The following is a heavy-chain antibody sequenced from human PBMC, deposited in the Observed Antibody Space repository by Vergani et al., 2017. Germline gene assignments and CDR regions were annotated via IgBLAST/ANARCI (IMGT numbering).Heavy chain of an antibody. Sequence: EVQLVESGGGLVKPGGSLRLSCAASGFTFSNDWMSWVRQAPGKGLEWVVRIKSKTEGVTTDYAAALKGRFTISRDDSKNTLYLQMNSLKTEDTVVYYCTTDLESYDNSCYYYVNGGEYVHHWGQGTLVTVSS. CDR2: IKSKTEGVTT. V-gene: IGHV3-15*01. CDR3: TTDLESYDNSCYYYVNGGEYVHH. CDR1: GFTFSNDW. J-gene: IGHJ1*01. D-gene: IGHD3-22*01.